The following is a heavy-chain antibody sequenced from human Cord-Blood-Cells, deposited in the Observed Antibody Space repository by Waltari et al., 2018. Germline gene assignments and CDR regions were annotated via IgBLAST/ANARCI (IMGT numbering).Heavy chain of an antibody. V-gene: IGHV4-34*01. Sequence: QVQLQQWGAGLLTPSQTLSLTCAVYGGSFSCYYWSWIRQPPGKGLEWIGEINHSGSTNYNPSLKSRVTISVDTSKNQFSLKLSSVTAADTAVYYCARVGRYSSGWYTGGSDYWGQGTLVTVSS. CDR3: ARVGRYSSGWYTGGSDY. CDR2: INHSGST. J-gene: IGHJ4*02. D-gene: IGHD6-19*01. CDR1: GGSFSCYY.